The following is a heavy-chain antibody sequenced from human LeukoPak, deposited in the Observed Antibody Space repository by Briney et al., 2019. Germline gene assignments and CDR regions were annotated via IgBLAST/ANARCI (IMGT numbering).Heavy chain of an antibody. CDR2: IHYDGRT. CDR1: GGSTSCRY. V-gene: IGHV4-59*11. J-gene: IGHJ4*02. CDR3: ARLVNYGYSDY. Sequence: SETLSLTCTVSGGSTSCRYWTWIRQPPGKGLEWIGYIHYDGRTNYNPSFKNRVIISLDTSNNQLSLNLKSVTAAATAAYYCARLVNYGYSDYWGQGTLVTVSS. D-gene: IGHD3-22*01.